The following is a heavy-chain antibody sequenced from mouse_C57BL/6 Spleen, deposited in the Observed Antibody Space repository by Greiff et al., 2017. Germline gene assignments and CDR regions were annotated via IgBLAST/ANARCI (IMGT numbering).Heavy chain of an antibody. V-gene: IGHV14-2*01. CDR1: GFNIKDYY. J-gene: IGHJ2*01. CDR3: DRLLRPYYFDY. CDR2: IDPEDGET. D-gene: IGHD1-2*01. Sequence: EVQLQQSGAELVKPGASVKLSCTASGFNIKDYYMHWVKQRTEQGLEWIGRIDPEDGETKYAPKFKGKATITADQSYNTAYLQLSSLTSEDTSVYYCDRLLRPYYFDYWGQGTTLTVAS.